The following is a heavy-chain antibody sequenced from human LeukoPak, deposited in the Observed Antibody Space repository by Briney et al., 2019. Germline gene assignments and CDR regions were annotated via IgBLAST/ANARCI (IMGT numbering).Heavy chain of an antibody. CDR3: ARSRSGYSYDHAAFEI. D-gene: IGHD5-18*01. Sequence: SQTLSLTCTVSGGSISSGDYYWSWIRQPPGKGLEWIGYIYYSGSTYYNPSLKSRVTISVDTSKNQFSLKLSSVTAADTAVYYCARSRSGYSYDHAAFEIWGQGTMVTVSS. CDR2: IYYSGST. V-gene: IGHV4-30-4*01. CDR1: GGSISSGDYY. J-gene: IGHJ3*02.